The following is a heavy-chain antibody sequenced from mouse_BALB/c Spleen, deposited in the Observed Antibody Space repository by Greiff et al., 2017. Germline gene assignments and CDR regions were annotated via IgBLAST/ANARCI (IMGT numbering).Heavy chain of an antibody. J-gene: IGHJ4*01. CDR2: IYPGSGNT. V-gene: IGHV1-77*01. Sequence: VKLQQSGAELARPGASVKLSCKASGYTFTDYYINWVKQRTGQGLEWIGEIYPGSGNTYYNEKFKGKATLTADKSSSTAYMQLSSLTSEDSAVYFCARNYGNYYYAMDYWGQGTSVTVSS. CDR1: GYTFTDYY. D-gene: IGHD2-1*01. CDR3: ARNYGNYYYAMDY.